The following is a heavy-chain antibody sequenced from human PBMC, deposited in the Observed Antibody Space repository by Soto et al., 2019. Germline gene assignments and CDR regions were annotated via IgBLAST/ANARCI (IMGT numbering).Heavy chain of an antibody. CDR2: INEDGSTI. J-gene: IGHJ4*02. CDR3: TRDIGGRGGY. Sequence: EVQLVESGGGLVQPGGSLRLSCAASGFTFSTYWMHWVRQAPGKGLVWVSRINEDGSTINYADSVKGRFTISRDNAKNRLNLEVNSLRAEERAGNYCTRDIGGRGGYWGQGTLVTVSS. V-gene: IGHV3-74*01. D-gene: IGHD3-16*01. CDR1: GFTFSTYW.